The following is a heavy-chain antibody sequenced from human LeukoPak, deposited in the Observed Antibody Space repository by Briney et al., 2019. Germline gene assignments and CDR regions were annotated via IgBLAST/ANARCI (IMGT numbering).Heavy chain of an antibody. J-gene: IGHJ4*02. Sequence: ASVKVSCKASGYTFTGYYMDWVRQAPGQGLEWMGWINPNSGGTNYAQKFQGRVTMTRDTSISTAYMELSRLRSDDTAVYYCARAGPIMRYFDWFFDYWGQGTLVTVSS. CDR1: GYTFTGYY. D-gene: IGHD3-9*01. V-gene: IGHV1-2*02. CDR3: ARAGPIMRYFDWFFDY. CDR2: INPNSGGT.